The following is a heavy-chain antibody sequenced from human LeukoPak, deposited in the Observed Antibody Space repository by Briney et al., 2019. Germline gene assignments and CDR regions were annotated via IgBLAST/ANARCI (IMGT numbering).Heavy chain of an antibody. D-gene: IGHD4-17*01. CDR2: IRSKANSYAT. Sequence: GGSLRLSCAASGFTFSGSAMHWVRQASGKGLEWVGRIRSKANSYATAYAASVKGRFTISRDDSKNTAYLQMNSLKTEDTAGYYCTRHQGYGDLGYWGQGTLVTVSS. V-gene: IGHV3-73*01. CDR1: GFTFSGSA. CDR3: TRHQGYGDLGY. J-gene: IGHJ4*02.